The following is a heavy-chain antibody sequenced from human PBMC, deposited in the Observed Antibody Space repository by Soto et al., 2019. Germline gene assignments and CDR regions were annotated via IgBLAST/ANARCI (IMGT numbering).Heavy chain of an antibody. D-gene: IGHD2-21*01. CDR1: SASIRLYY. CDR2: VSHRGDT. CDR3: ANSVVFAKWGLYF. V-gene: IGHV4-59*08. Sequence: QVQGSGPGLLKPSETLSLTCTVSSASIRLYYWSWVRQSPGKGLEWIGYVSHRGDTTYNPSLESRVTISLDTSKNQLSLKLSSVTAADTALYYCANSVVFAKWGLYFWGQGTLVTVSS. J-gene: IGHJ4*02.